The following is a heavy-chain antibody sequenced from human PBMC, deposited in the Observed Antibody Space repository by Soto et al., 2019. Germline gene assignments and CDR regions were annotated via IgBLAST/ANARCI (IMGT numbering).Heavy chain of an antibody. Sequence: SETLYLTCTVSGGSISTYYWTWIRQPPGKGLEWIGYISYSGSTNYNPSLKSRLTISLNTSKKHFSLKLSSVTAADTAVYYCARGTRATQYYYYFYGMDVWGQGTTVT. CDR1: GGSISTYY. V-gene: IGHV4-59*01. J-gene: IGHJ6*02. CDR3: ARGTRATQYYYYFYGMDV. CDR2: ISYSGST.